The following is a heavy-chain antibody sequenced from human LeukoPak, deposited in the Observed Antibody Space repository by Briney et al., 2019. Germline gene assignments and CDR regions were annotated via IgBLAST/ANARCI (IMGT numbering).Heavy chain of an antibody. CDR2: IYYSGST. V-gene: IGHV4-39*01. CDR1: GGSISSSSYY. J-gene: IGHJ4*02. CDR3: ARHKKYHDYGDY. Sequence: SETLSLTCTVSGGSISSSSYYWGWIRQPPGKGLEWIGSIYYSGSTYYNPSLKSRVTISVDTSKNQFSLKLSSVTVADTAVYYCARHKKYHDYGDYWGQGTLVTVSS. D-gene: IGHD2-2*01.